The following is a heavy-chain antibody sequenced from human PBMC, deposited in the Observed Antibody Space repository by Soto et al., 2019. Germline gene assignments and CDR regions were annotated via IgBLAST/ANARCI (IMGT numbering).Heavy chain of an antibody. CDR2: ISYSGSS. CDR3: ARADPDASVGF. J-gene: IGHJ4*02. Sequence: SETLSLTCTVSGGSMSSHYWTWLRQPPGKGLEWIGYISYSGSSYYNPSLKSRVTISADTSRNQFSLRLTSAIAADTAVYFCARADPDASVGFWGQGTLVTVSS. D-gene: IGHD3-16*01. V-gene: IGHV4-59*11. CDR1: GGSMSSHY.